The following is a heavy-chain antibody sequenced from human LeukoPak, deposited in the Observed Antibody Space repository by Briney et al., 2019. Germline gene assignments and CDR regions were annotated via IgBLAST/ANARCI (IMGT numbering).Heavy chain of an antibody. Sequence: GGSLRLSCAASGFTFSSYSMNWVRQAPGKGLEWVSAISGSGGSTYYADSVKGRFTISRDNSKNSLYLQMNSLRAEDTAVYYCAKVTPDSRTSGYDGFDYWGQGTLVTVSS. CDR2: ISGSGGST. D-gene: IGHD5-12*01. CDR3: AKVTPDSRTSGYDGFDY. J-gene: IGHJ4*02. V-gene: IGHV3-23*01. CDR1: GFTFSSYS.